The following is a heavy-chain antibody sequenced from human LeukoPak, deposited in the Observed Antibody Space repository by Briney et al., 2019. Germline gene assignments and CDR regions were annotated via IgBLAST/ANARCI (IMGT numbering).Heavy chain of an antibody. CDR2: IKGDGSEQ. CDR1: GFTLSSHW. J-gene: IGHJ4*02. CDR3: VRIAASGRGFDY. Sequence: GGSLRLSCAASGFTLSSHWMTWVRQAPGKGLECVANIKGDGSEQYYVDSVRGRFTISRDDAQNSLHVQMSSLRAEDTAVYYCVRIAASGRGFDYWGQGTLVTVSS. D-gene: IGHD6-13*01. V-gene: IGHV3-7*01.